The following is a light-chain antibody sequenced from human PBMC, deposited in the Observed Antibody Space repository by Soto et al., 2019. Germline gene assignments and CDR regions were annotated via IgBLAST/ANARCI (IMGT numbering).Light chain of an antibody. CDR2: AAS. Sequence: DIQLTQSPSFLSASVGDRVTITCRASQDINTYLAWYQQKPGKAPKLLIFAASTLQNGVPSRFSGSGSGTAFTVTITSLQPEDFATYYCQQRKSYSITFGQGTRLEIK. V-gene: IGKV1-9*01. CDR1: QDINTY. J-gene: IGKJ5*01. CDR3: QQRKSYSIT.